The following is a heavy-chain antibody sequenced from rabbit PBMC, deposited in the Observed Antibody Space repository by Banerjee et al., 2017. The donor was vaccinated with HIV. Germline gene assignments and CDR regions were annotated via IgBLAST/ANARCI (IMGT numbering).Heavy chain of an antibody. CDR1: GFDFSSYG. J-gene: IGHJ4*01. Sequence: QEQLVESGGGLVQPGGSLKLSCKASGFDFSSYGVSWVRQAPGKGLEWIGYIDPVFGSTYYASWVNGRFTISSHNAQNTLYLQLNSLTAADTATYFCVRDGYASSSGYWVYFNLWGQGT. V-gene: IGHV1S47*01. CDR3: VRDGYASSSGYWVYFNL. D-gene: IGHD1-1*01. CDR2: IDPVFGST.